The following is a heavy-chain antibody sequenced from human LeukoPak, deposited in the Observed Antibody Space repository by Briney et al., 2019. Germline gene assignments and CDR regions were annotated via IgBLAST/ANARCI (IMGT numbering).Heavy chain of an antibody. Sequence: SETLSLTCTVSGGSISSYYWSWIRQPPGKGLEWIGYIYYSGSTNYNPSLKSRVTISVDTSKNQFSLKLSSVTAADTAVYYYARELHYCSGGSCYPDWFDPWGQGTLVTVSS. J-gene: IGHJ5*02. CDR2: IYYSGST. V-gene: IGHV4-59*01. CDR1: GGSISSYY. D-gene: IGHD2-15*01. CDR3: ARELHYCSGGSCYPDWFDP.